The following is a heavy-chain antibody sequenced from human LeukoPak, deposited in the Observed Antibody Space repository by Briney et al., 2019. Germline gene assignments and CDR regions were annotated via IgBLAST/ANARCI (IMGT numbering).Heavy chain of an antibody. CDR3: ARGYYDFWSGYLGDFFDY. D-gene: IGHD3-3*01. J-gene: IGHJ4*02. CDR1: GYTFTSYG. CDR2: ISAYNGNT. Sequence: ASVTVSCKASGYTFTSYGISWVRQAPGQGLEWMGWISAYNGNTNYAQKLQGRVTMTTDTSTSTAYMELRSLRSDDTAVYYCARGYYDFWSGYLGDFFDYWGQGTLVTVSS. V-gene: IGHV1-18*01.